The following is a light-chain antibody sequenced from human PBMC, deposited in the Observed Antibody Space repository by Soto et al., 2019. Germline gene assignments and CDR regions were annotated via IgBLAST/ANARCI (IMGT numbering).Light chain of an antibody. CDR2: GAS. CDR3: QQYNNWPGT. Sequence: EIVLTQSPGTLSLSPGEIATLSCRASQSVSSSYLAWYQQKPGQAPRLLIYGASTRATGIPARFSGGGSGTEFTLTISSLQSEDFAVYYCQQYNNWPGTFGQGTKGDIK. V-gene: IGKV3-15*01. CDR1: QSVSSSY. J-gene: IGKJ1*01.